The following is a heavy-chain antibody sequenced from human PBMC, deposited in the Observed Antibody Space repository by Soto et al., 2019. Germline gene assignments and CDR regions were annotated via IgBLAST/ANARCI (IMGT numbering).Heavy chain of an antibody. CDR2: IRPDNGDT. V-gene: IGHV1-18*04. Sequence: QLRLVQSGAEVERPGASVRVSCKAYGYAFSKYGISWIRQAPGQGLEWMGWIRPDNGDTNYAQKFQGRVTMTTDTSSNTAYMELRSLRSDDTAVYYCATSYDSGFDPWGQGTLVSVSS. CDR3: ATSYDSGFDP. D-gene: IGHD5-12*01. CDR1: GYAFSKYG. J-gene: IGHJ5*02.